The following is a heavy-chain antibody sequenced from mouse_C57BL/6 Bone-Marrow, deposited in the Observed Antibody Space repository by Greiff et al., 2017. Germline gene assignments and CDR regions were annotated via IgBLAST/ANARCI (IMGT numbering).Heavy chain of an antibody. CDR2: IYPSDSET. CDR1: GYTFTSYW. D-gene: IGHD2-1*01. J-gene: IGHJ2*01. Sequence: VQLQQPGAELVRPGSSVKLSCKASGYTFTSYWMDWVKQRPGQGLEWIGNIYPSDSETHYNQKFKDKATLTVDKSSSTAYMQLSSLTSEDSAVYYCARGGNYQDYWGQGTTLTVSS. V-gene: IGHV1-61*01. CDR3: ARGGNYQDY.